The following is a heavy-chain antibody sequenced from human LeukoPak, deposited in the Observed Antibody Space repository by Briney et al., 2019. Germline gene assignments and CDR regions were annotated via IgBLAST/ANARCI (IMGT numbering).Heavy chain of an antibody. CDR3: ARDAPFDPYYFDY. CDR2: ISSSSSYI. Sequence: GGSLRLSCAASGFTFSSYSMNWVRQAPGKGLEWVSSISSSSSYIYYADSVKGRFTISRDNAKNSLYLQMNSLGAEDTAVYYCARDAPFDPYYFDYWGQGTLVTVSS. V-gene: IGHV3-21*01. CDR1: GFTFSSYS. J-gene: IGHJ4*02.